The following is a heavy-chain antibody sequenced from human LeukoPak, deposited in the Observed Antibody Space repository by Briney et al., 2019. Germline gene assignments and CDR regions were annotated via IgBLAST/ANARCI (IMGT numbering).Heavy chain of an antibody. D-gene: IGHD2-2*01. Sequence: SETLSLTCAVYGGFICSSNCWSGVRQSPGKGLEWIGEIYHRGSTNYNPSMKSRVTITVDTSKNQFSLKLSSMAAADTAVYYCARRRGSYQQSSDYWGQGTLVTVSS. V-gene: IGHV4-4*02. CDR3: ARRRGSYQQSSDY. J-gene: IGHJ4*02. CDR1: GGFICSSNC. CDR2: IYHRGST.